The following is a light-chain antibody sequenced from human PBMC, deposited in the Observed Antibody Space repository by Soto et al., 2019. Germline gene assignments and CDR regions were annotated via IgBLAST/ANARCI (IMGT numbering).Light chain of an antibody. Sequence: EIVLTQSPGTLSLSPGERATLSCRASQSVSSSLAWYQQKPGQAPRLLIYGASIRATAIPDRFSGSWSGTDFTLTISRLEPEDFAVYYCQQYGSSPPITFGQGTRLEIK. CDR2: GAS. V-gene: IGKV3-20*01. CDR1: QSVSSS. CDR3: QQYGSSPPIT. J-gene: IGKJ5*01.